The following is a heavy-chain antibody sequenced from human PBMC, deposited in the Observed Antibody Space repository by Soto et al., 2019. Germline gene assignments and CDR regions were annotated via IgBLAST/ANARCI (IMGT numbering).Heavy chain of an antibody. CDR3: TTDTSHHHLSSSWSPAFDY. J-gene: IGHJ4*02. D-gene: IGHD6-13*01. V-gene: IGHV3-15*07. Sequence: EVQLVESGGGLVKPGGSLRLSCAASGFTFSNAWMNWVRQAPGKGLEWVGRIKSKTDGGTTDYAAPVKGRFTISRDDSKNTLYLQMNSLKTEDTAVYYCTTDTSHHHLSSSWSPAFDYWGQGTLVTVSS. CDR1: GFTFSNAW. CDR2: IKSKTDGGTT.